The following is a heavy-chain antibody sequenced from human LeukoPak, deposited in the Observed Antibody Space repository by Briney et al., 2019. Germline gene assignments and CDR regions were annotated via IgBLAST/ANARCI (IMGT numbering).Heavy chain of an antibody. D-gene: IGHD1-26*01. J-gene: IGHJ2*01. Sequence: GGSLRLSCAVSGFTFSSYAMSWVRQAPGKGLEWVSAISGSGSSTYYADSVKGRFTISRDNSNNTLYLQMNSLRPEDTALYYCASRVGSAYWFFDLWGRGSLVTVSS. V-gene: IGHV3-23*01. CDR2: ISGSGSST. CDR1: GFTFSSYA. CDR3: ASRVGSAYWFFDL.